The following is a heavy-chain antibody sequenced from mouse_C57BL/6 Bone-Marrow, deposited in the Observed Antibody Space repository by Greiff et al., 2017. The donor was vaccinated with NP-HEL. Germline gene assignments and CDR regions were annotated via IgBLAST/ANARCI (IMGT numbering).Heavy chain of an antibody. CDR1: GFTFTDYY. V-gene: IGHV7-3*01. CDR3: ARYQYYGSSHWYFDV. J-gene: IGHJ1*03. D-gene: IGHD1-1*01. CDR2: IRNKANGYTT. Sequence: EVMLVESGGGLVQPGGSLSLSCAASGFTFTDYYMSWVRQPPGKALEWLGFIRNKANGYTTEYSASVKGRFTITRDNSQSILYLQMNALRAEDSATYYCARYQYYGSSHWYFDVWGTGTTVTVSS.